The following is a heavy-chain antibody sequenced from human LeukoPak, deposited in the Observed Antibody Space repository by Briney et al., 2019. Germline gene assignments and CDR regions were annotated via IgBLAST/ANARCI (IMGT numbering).Heavy chain of an antibody. CDR3: ATLPGQLWPPFDY. CDR1: GFTFSSYA. D-gene: IGHD5-18*01. CDR2: ISSSSSYI. V-gene: IGHV3-21*01. Sequence: GRSLRLSCAASGFTFSSYAMHWVRQAPGKGLEWVSSISSSSSYIYYADSVKGRFTISRDNAKNSLYLQMNSLRAEDTAVYYCATLPGQLWPPFDYWGQGTLVTVSS. J-gene: IGHJ4*02.